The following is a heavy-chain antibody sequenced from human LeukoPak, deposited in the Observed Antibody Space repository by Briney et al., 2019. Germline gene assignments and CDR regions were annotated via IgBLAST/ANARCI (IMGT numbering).Heavy chain of an antibody. CDR2: IYYSGST. J-gene: IGHJ4*02. CDR3: ARVYSYGCIDY. Sequence: PSETLSLTCTISGGSISSYYWSWIRQPPGKGLEWIGYIYYSGSTNYNPSLKSRATISADTSKHQFSLKLTSVTAADTAVYYCARVYSYGCIDYWGQGTLVTVSS. CDR1: GGSISSYY. V-gene: IGHV4-59*01. D-gene: IGHD5-18*01.